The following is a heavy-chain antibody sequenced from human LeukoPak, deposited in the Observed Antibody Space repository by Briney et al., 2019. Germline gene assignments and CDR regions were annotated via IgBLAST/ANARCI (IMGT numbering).Heavy chain of an antibody. CDR3: ARLVDYDNSGDPDIFD. V-gene: IGHV4-59*01. CDR1: GGFISSYY. Sequence: SETLSLTCIVSGGFISSYYWSWIRQTPGKGLEWIAFINYSGRIRYNPSLQSRVSISLDTSKNHFSLQLRSVMAADTAVYYCARLVDYDNSGDPDIFDIGAKGQLSASL. CDR2: INYSGRI. D-gene: IGHD3-22*01. J-gene: IGHJ3*02.